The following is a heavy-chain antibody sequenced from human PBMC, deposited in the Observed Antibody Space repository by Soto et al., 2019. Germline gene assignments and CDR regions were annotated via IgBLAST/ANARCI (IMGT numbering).Heavy chain of an antibody. D-gene: IGHD5-12*01. CDR2: INPSGGST. Sequence: RSLRQAPGKGPEWMGIINPSGGSTSYAQKFQGRVTMTRDTSTSTVYMELSSLRSEDTAVYYCARERRPQFYRGYDTAFDYWGQGTLVTVSS. J-gene: IGHJ4*02. CDR3: ARERRPQFYRGYDTAFDY. V-gene: IGHV1-46*03.